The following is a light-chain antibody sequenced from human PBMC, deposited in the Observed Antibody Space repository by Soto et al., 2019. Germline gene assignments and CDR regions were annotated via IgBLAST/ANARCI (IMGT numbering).Light chain of an antibody. V-gene: IGKV3-15*01. CDR1: QSLSGH. J-gene: IGKJ2*01. Sequence: EIVMTQSPAILSVSPGERVTLSCRASQSLSGHLAWYQQKLGQAPRRLISGASTRAAGIPARFSGSGSGTDFKLTIDSLQSEDFSFYSCQEYNNCPPYTFGQGTRLEI. CDR2: GAS. CDR3: QEYNNCPPYT.